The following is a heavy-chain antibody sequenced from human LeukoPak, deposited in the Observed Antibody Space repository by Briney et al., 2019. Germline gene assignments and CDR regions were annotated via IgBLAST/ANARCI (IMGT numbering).Heavy chain of an antibody. CDR1: GGSFSSSSGYY. J-gene: IGHJ4*02. CDR3: ARRGPTSGRGDAFDY. Sequence: SETLSLTCTVSGGSFSSSSGYYWGWIRQPPGKGLEWIGSINYSGTTYYNPSLRSPVTISVDTSKKQLSLRLSSVTAADTAVYYCARRGPTSGRGDAFDYWGPGTLVTASS. D-gene: IGHD6-19*01. CDR2: INYSGTT. V-gene: IGHV4-39*01.